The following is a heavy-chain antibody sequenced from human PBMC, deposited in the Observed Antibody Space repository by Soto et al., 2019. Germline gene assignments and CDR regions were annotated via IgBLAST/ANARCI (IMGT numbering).Heavy chain of an antibody. V-gene: IGHV3-74*01. J-gene: IGHJ5*01. CDR2: ITSDGKSK. CDR1: GFNFSNHW. CDR3: ARESGDWPLNWFDP. D-gene: IGHD2-21*02. Sequence: GGSLRLSCAASGFNFSNHWMHWVRQRPAEGLVWVSRITSDGKSKAYAESVKGRFAISRDNAKNTLYLQMNGLTAEDTAVYYCARESGDWPLNWFDPWGQGTTVTVSS.